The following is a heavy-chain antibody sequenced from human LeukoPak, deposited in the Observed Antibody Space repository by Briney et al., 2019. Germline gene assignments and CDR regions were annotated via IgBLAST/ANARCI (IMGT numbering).Heavy chain of an antibody. CDR1: GASFSRYY. D-gene: IGHD5-12*01. J-gene: IGHJ6*02. V-gene: IGHV4-59*01. CDR2: IHYSGST. CDR3: ARVSGATITAYYVMDV. Sequence: SETLSLTCTVSGASFSRYYWSWIRQPPGKGLEWIGYIHYSGSTNYNPSLKSRVTISIDTSKNQFSLRLSSVTAVDTAVYYCARVSGATITAYYVMDVWGQGTTVTVSS.